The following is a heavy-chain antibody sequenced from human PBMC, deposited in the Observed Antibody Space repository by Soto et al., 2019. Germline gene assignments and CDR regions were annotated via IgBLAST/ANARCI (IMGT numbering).Heavy chain of an antibody. J-gene: IGHJ4*02. Sequence: QVQLVQSGAEEKKPGASVKVSCKASGYTFTTYAMHWVRQAPGQRLEWMGWINAGNGNTKYSQKFQGRVTITRDTSASTAYMELSSLRSEDTAVYYCARGITLPTPLDYWGQGTLVTVSS. CDR1: GYTFTTYA. CDR3: ARGITLPTPLDY. V-gene: IGHV1-3*05. D-gene: IGHD1-20*01. CDR2: INAGNGNT.